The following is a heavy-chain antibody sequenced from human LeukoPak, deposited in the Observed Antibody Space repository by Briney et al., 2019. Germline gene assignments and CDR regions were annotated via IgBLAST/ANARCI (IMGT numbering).Heavy chain of an antibody. CDR2: INHSGST. CDR3: ARARSRGYSSGWYFWFDP. J-gene: IGHJ5*02. D-gene: IGHD6-19*01. CDR1: GGSFSGYY. V-gene: IGHV4-34*01. Sequence: SETLSLTCAVYGGSFSGYYWSWIRQPPGKGLEWIGEINHSGSTNYNPSLKSRVTISVDTSKNQFPLKLSSVTAADTAVYYCARARSRGYSSGWYFWFDPWGQGTLVTVSS.